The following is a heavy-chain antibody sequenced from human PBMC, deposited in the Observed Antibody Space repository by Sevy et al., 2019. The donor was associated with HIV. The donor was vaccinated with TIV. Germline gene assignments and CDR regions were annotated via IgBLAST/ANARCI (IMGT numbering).Heavy chain of an antibody. CDR3: AKKSGYDILTGYSYFDY. D-gene: IGHD3-9*01. V-gene: IGHV3-23*01. Sequence: GGSLRISCAASGFTFSSYAMSWVRQAPGKGLEWVSAISGSGGSTYYADSVKGRFTISRDNSKNTLYLQMNSLRAEDTAVYYCAKKSGYDILTGYSYFDYWGQGTLVTVSS. CDR1: GFTFSSYA. CDR2: ISGSGGST. J-gene: IGHJ4*02.